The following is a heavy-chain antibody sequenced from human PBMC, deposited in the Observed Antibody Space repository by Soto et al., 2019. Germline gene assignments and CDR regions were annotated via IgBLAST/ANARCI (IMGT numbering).Heavy chain of an antibody. CDR1: GFTFSSYG. CDR2: ISYDGSNK. V-gene: IGHV3-30*18. Sequence: GGSLRLSCAASGFTFSSYGMHWVRQAPGKGLEWVAVISYDGSNKYYADSVKGRFTISRDNSKNTLYLQMNSLRAEDTAVYYCAKDGDCSGGSCYYYYGMDVWGQGTTVTVSS. CDR3: AKDGDCSGGSCYYYYGMDV. D-gene: IGHD2-15*01. J-gene: IGHJ6*02.